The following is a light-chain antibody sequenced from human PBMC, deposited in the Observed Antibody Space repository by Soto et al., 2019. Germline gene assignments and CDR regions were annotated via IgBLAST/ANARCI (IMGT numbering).Light chain of an antibody. CDR2: EVT. Sequence: QSALTQPASVAGSPGQSIAISCTGSSSDVGIYNYVSWYQQHPRKVAQLIIYEVTNRPSGVSNRFSGSKSGNTASLTNSGLQAEDEADYYCSSYTTSSTRVFGTGTKLTVL. CDR3: SSYTTSSTRV. J-gene: IGLJ1*01. CDR1: SSDVGIYNY. V-gene: IGLV2-14*01.